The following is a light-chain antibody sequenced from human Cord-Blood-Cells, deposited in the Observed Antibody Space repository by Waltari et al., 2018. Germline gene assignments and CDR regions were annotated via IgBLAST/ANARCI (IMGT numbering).Light chain of an antibody. Sequence: QSALSQPATVSGPPGQSTTIACTGTSSDVAGYNYVSWYQQHPGKAPKIMIYDVSKRPSGVSNRFSGSKSGNTASLTISGLQAEDEADYYCSSYTSSSTLVFGGGTKLTVL. V-gene: IGLV2-14*01. CDR3: SSYTSSSTLV. CDR2: DVS. J-gene: IGLJ2*01. CDR1: SSDVAGYNY.